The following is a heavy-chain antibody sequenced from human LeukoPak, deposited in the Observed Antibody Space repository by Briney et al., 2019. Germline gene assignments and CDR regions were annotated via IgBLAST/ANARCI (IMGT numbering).Heavy chain of an antibody. Sequence: GESLKISCKGSGYSFTSYWIGWVRQMPGKGLEWMGIIYPGDSDTRYSPSFQGQVTISADKSISAAYLQWSSLKASDTAMYYCVRHRWPGNYYDSSGYKAFDIWGQGTMVTVSS. V-gene: IGHV5-51*01. CDR1: GYSFTSYW. CDR3: VRHRWPGNYYDSSGYKAFDI. D-gene: IGHD3-22*01. CDR2: IYPGDSDT. J-gene: IGHJ3*02.